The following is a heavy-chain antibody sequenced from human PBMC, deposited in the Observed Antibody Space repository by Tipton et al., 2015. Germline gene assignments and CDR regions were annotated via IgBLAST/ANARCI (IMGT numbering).Heavy chain of an antibody. CDR2: SYYSGST. CDR3: ARVPFDYFDY. Sequence: TPSLTCTVSGDSISSGGYYWSWSRQHPGKGLEWLGYSYYSGSTYYNPSLKSRLTISVDMSKNQFSLKLSSVTAADTAVYYCARVPFDYFDYWGQGILVTVSS. V-gene: IGHV4-31*03. CDR1: GDSISSGGYY. J-gene: IGHJ4*02.